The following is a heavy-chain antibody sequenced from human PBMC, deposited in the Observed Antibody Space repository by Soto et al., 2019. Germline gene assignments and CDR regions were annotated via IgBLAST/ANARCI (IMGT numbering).Heavy chain of an antibody. CDR1: GFTFDDYT. J-gene: IGHJ4*02. V-gene: IGHV3-9*01. D-gene: IGHD5-12*01. CDR2: ISWSGNNV. CDR3: AKGAGWLTDY. Sequence: GGSLRLSCAASGFTFDDYTMHWVRQTPGKGLEWVSSISWSGNNVDYRDSAKGRFTISRDNAKNTLYLQMNSLRAEDTAVYYCAKGAGWLTDYWGPGTLVTVSS.